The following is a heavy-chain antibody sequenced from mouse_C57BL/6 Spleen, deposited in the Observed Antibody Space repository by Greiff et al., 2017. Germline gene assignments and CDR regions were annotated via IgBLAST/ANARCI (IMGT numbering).Heavy chain of an antibody. CDR2: INYDGSST. D-gene: IGHD1-1*01. CDR3: ARGGYYGPFAY. J-gene: IGHJ3*01. V-gene: IGHV5-16*01. Sequence: EVKLMESEGGLVQPGSSMKLSCTASGFTFSDYYMAWVRQVPEKGLEWVANINYDGSSTYYLDSLKSRFIISRDNAKNILYLQMSSLKSEDTATYYCARGGYYGPFAYWGQGTLVTVSA. CDR1: GFTFSDYY.